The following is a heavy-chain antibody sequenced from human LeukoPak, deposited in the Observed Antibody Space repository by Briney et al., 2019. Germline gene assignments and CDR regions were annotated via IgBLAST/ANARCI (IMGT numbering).Heavy chain of an antibody. CDR3: AKGPPIPITPLDY. CDR2: ISGGGGST. D-gene: IGHD5-12*01. V-gene: IGHV3-23*01. CDR1: GSTFSSYA. J-gene: IGHJ4*02. Sequence: PGGSLRLSCAASGSTFSSYAMSWVRQAPGKGLEWVSAISGGGGSTYYADSVKGRFTISRDNSKNTLYLQMNSLRAEDTAVYYCAKGPPIPITPLDYWGQGTLVTVSS.